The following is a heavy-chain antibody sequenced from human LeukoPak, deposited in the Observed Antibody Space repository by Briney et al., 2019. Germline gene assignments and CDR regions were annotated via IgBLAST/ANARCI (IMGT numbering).Heavy chain of an antibody. J-gene: IGHJ3*02. V-gene: IGHV4-39*07. CDR2: IYYSGST. Sequence: SETLSLTCTVSGGSISSSSYYWGWIRQPPGKGLEWIGSIYYSGSTYYNPSLKSRVTISVDKSKNQFSLKLSSVTAADTAVYYCARTKIRTYYYDSSYGAAFDIWGQGTMVTVSS. D-gene: IGHD3-22*01. CDR1: GGSISSSSYY. CDR3: ARTKIRTYYYDSSYGAAFDI.